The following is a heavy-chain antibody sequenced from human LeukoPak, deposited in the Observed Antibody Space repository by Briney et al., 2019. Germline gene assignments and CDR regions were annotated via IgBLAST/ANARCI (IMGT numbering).Heavy chain of an antibody. J-gene: IGHJ5*02. CDR1: GGSFSGYY. V-gene: IGHV4-34*01. CDR3: ARGEAGYCSSTSCYGFRWFDP. Sequence: SETLSLTCAVYGGSFSGYYWSWIRQPPGKGLEWIGETNHTGSTNYNPSLKSRVTISVDTSKNQFSLKLSSVTAADTAMYYCARGEAGYCSSTSCYGFRWFDPWGQGTLVTVSS. D-gene: IGHD2-2*01. CDR2: TNHTGST.